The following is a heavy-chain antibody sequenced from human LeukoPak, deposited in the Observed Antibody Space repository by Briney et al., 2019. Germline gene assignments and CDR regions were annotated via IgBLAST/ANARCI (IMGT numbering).Heavy chain of an antibody. CDR1: GYTFTSYA. J-gene: IGHJ4*02. CDR3: ARDWTTVTTAGDY. Sequence: SVKVSCKASGYTFTSYAMHWVRQAPGQRLEWMGWINAGNGNTKYSQKFQGRVTITRDTSASTAYMELSSLRSEDTAVYYCARDWTTVTTAGDYWGQGTLVTVSS. V-gene: IGHV1-3*01. D-gene: IGHD4-17*01. CDR2: INAGNGNT.